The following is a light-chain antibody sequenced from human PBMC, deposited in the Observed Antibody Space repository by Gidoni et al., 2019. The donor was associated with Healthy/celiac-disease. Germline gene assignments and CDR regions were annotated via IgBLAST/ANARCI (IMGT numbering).Light chain of an antibody. V-gene: IGKV3-11*01. J-gene: IGKJ4*01. Sequence: EIVLPQSPATLSLSPGERATLSCRASQSVSSYLAWYQQKPVQAPRLLIYDASNRATGIPARFSGSGSGTDFTLTISSLEPEDFAVYYCQQRSNWPLTFGGGTKVEIK. CDR2: DAS. CDR1: QSVSSY. CDR3: QQRSNWPLT.